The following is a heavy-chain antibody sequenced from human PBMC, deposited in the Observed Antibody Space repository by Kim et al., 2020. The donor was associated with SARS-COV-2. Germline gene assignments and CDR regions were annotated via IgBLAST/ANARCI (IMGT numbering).Heavy chain of an antibody. CDR1: GLSFDDSA. CDR2: ISYDGRNK. V-gene: IGHV3-30-3*01. CDR3: ARGNYHESLSRYDFYNGMDV. D-gene: IGHD2-21*02. J-gene: IGHJ6*02. Sequence: GGSLRLSCAASGLSFDDSAMNWVRQAPGKGLEWLAVISYDGRNKDYADSVKGRFTISRDNPKRTLFLQMNSLRVEDTGVYYCARGNYHESLSRYDFYNGMDVWGQGTTVTVSS.